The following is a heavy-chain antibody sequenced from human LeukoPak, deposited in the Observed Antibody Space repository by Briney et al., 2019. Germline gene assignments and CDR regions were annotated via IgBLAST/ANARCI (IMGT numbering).Heavy chain of an antibody. CDR3: ARQAAQTYDY. CDR2: IYYSGST. Sequence: SETLSLTCTVSGGSISSSRDYWAWLRQPPGKGLEWIANIYYSGSTYYSPSLKSRVTISVDMSKDQFSLKLSSVTAADTAVYYCARQAAQTYDYWGQGTLVTVSS. CDR1: GGSISSSRDY. J-gene: IGHJ4*02. V-gene: IGHV4-39*01.